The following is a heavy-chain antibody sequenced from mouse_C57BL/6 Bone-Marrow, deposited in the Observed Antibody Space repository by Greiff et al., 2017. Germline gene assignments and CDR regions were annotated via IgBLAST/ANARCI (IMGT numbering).Heavy chain of an antibody. CDR1: GYTFTEYT. CDR2: FYPGSGSI. D-gene: IGHD2-5*01. CDR3: ARHEDAYYSNSAWFAY. Sequence: QVQLKQSGAELVKPGASVKLSCKASGYTFTEYTIHWVKQRSGQGLEWIGWFYPGSGSIKYNEKFKDKATLTADKSSSTVYMELSRLTSEDSAVYFCARHEDAYYSNSAWFAYWGQGTLVTVSA. J-gene: IGHJ3*01. V-gene: IGHV1-62-2*01.